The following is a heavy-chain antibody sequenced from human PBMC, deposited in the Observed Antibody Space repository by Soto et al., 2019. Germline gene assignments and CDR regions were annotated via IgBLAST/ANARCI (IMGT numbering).Heavy chain of an antibody. CDR2: INQDGSEK. CDR1: GFTFSNNW. CDR3: MRGPQTGYAANF. Sequence: GSLRLSCAASGFTFSNNWINWVRQAPGKGLEWVAAINQDGSEKKFVDSVKGRFTISRDNARNSVDLQMNSLRGEDTAVYYCMRGPQTGYAANFWGPGTLVTVSS. D-gene: IGHD5-12*01. V-gene: IGHV3-7*04. J-gene: IGHJ4*02.